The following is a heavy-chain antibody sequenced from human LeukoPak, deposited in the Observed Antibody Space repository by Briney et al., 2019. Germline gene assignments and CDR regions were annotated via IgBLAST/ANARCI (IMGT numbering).Heavy chain of an antibody. J-gene: IGHJ4*02. D-gene: IGHD6-13*01. CDR2: VYTSGDT. CDR1: GGSISSYY. V-gene: IGHV4-4*07. Sequence: TTSETLSLTCSVSGGSISSYYWSWIRQPAGKGLEWIGRVYTSGDTDYNPSLGSRVTVSLDTSKNQFSLKLSSVTAADTAVYYCARGIAAAPNQGCFDYWGQGTLITVSS. CDR3: ARGIAAAPNQGCFDY.